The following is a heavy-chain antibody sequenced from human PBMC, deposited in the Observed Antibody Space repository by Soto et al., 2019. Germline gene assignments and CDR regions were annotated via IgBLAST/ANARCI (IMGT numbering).Heavy chain of an antibody. CDR2: IYYSGST. CDR3: ASERPDGARLDP. J-gene: IGHJ5*02. D-gene: IGHD6-6*01. Sequence: QVQLQESGPGLVKPSQTLSLTCTVSGGSISSGDYYWSWIRQPPGKGLEWIGYIYYSGSTYYNPSLKSRVXXXVXXSTTQSSLKPSSVTAADTAVYYCASERPDGARLDPWGQGTLVTVSS. V-gene: IGHV4-30-4*01. CDR1: GGSISSGDYY.